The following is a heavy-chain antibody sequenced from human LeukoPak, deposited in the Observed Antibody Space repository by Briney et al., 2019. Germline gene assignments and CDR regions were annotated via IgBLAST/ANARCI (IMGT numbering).Heavy chain of an antibody. V-gene: IGHV3-66*01. CDR2: IYSGGST. CDR1: GFTVSSNY. Sequence: PGGSLRLSCAASGFTVSSNYMSWVRQAPGKGLEWVSVIYSGGSTYYADSVKGRFTISRDNSKNTLYLQMNSLRAEDTAVYYCARDGYYDSSASDAFDIWGQGTMVTVSS. J-gene: IGHJ3*02. D-gene: IGHD3-22*01. CDR3: ARDGYYDSSASDAFDI.